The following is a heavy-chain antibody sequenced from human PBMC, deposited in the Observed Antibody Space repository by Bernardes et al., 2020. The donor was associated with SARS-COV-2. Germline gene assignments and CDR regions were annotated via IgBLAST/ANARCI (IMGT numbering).Heavy chain of an antibody. CDR3: VRGRLLREFDY. CDR2: ISDNGFST. J-gene: IGHJ4*02. V-gene: IGHV3-23*01. CDR1: GFTFNIYA. Sequence: GGSLRLSCAASGFTFNIYAMSWVRQAPGKGLEWVSSISDNGFSTYYADSVKGRFTISRDNSKNTLFVQMNSLTAEDTAVYYCVRGRLLREFDYWGQGTLVTVSS. D-gene: IGHD3-16*01.